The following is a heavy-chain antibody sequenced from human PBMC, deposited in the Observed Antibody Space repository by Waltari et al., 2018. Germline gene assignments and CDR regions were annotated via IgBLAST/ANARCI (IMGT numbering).Heavy chain of an antibody. J-gene: IGHJ4*01. Sequence: QLQMQESGPGLVRTSATLSLTCAVSGGSITTITYFWGWFRQPPGKGLEWIGSFSYNGNTYYNPALKSRATISGDTSKNQVSLVLTSVTAADTAVYYCARGLGAIYWGHGTLVTVSS. D-gene: IGHD2-21*01. CDR2: FSYNGNT. CDR1: GGSITTITYF. CDR3: ARGLGAIY. V-gene: IGHV4-39*07.